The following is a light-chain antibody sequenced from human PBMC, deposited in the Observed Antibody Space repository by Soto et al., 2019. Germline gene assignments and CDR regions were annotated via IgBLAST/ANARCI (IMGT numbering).Light chain of an antibody. CDR1: SSNIGAGKD. CDR3: QSYGTGLGGLYV. V-gene: IGLV1-40*01. J-gene: IGLJ1*01. Sequence: QSVLTQPPSVSGAPGQTVTISCTGSSSNIGAGKDVHWYRQLPGAAPKFLISDSNHRPSGVPDRFSVSKSGASASLAITGLRAEDEGDYFCQSYGTGLGGLYVFGTGTKVTVL. CDR2: DSN.